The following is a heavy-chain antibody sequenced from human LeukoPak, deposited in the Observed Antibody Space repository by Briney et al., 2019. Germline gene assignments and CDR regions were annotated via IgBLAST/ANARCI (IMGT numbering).Heavy chain of an antibody. V-gene: IGHV3-23*01. CDR2: ISGSGGST. CDR3: ARDRYYDFWSGYPFDY. Sequence: GGSLRLSCAASGFTFSSYAMSWVRQAPGKGLEWVSGISGSGGSTYYADSVKGRSTISRDNAKNSLYLQMNSLRAEDTAVYYCARDRYYDFWSGYPFDYWGQGTLVTVSS. J-gene: IGHJ4*02. CDR1: GFTFSSYA. D-gene: IGHD3-3*01.